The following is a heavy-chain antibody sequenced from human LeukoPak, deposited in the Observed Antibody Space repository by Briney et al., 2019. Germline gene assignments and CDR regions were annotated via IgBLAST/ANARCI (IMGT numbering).Heavy chain of an antibody. CDR1: GFTFSSYA. V-gene: IGHV3-23*01. CDR3: AKPNRYCSGGSCYAVDY. J-gene: IGHJ4*02. D-gene: IGHD2-15*01. CDR2: ISGSGGST. Sequence: GGSLRLSCAASGFTFSSYAMSWVRQAPGKGLEWVPAISGSGGSTYYADSVKGRFTISRDNSKNTLYLQMNSLRAEDTAVYYCAKPNRYCSGGSCYAVDYWGQGTLVTVSS.